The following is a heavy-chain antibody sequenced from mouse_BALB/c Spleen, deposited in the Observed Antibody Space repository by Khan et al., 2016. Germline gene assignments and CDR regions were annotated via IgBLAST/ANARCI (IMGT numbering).Heavy chain of an antibody. V-gene: IGHV5-12-1*01. D-gene: IGHD2-4*01. CDR2: ISSGGDFT. CDR3: TSHGLPHWYFDV. J-gene: IGHJ1*01. Sequence: EVELVESGRGLVKPGGSLKLSCAASGFAFSRYDMSWVRQTPEKRLEWVAFISSGGDFTYYPDTVNGRFTISRDNTNNTLYLQMSSLRSDDTAIYYCTSHGLPHWYFDVWGAGTTVTVSS. CDR1: GFAFSRYD.